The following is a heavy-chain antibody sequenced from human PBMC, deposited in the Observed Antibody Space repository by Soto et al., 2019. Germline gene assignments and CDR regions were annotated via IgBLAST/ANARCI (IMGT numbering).Heavy chain of an antibody. V-gene: IGHV3-30-3*01. J-gene: IGHJ4*02. CDR2: ISYDGSNK. Sequence: GGSLRLSCAASGFTFSSYAMHWVRQAPGKGLEWVAVISYDGSNKYYADSVKGRFTISRDNSKITLYLQMHSLRAEDTAVYYCARGPSSLTSFGYWGQGTLVTVSS. CDR3: ARGPSSLTSFGY. CDR1: GFTFSSYA. D-gene: IGHD2-2*01.